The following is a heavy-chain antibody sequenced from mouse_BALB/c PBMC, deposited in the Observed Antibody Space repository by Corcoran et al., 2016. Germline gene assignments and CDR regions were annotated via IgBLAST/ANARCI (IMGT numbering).Heavy chain of an antibody. D-gene: IGHD2-1*01. J-gene: IGHJ2*01. CDR2: INPSTGYT. V-gene: IGHV1-7*01. Sequence: QVQLQQSGAELAKPGASVKMSCKASGYTFTSYWMHWVKQRPGQGLEWIGYINPSTGYTEYNQKFKDKATLTANKSSSTAYMQLSSLTSEDSAVYDCARRRGNYYFDYWGQGTTLTVSS. CDR3: ARRRGNYYFDY. CDR1: GYTFTSYW.